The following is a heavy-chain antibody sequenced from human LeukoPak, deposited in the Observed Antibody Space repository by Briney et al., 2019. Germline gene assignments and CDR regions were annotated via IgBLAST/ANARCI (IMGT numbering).Heavy chain of an antibody. Sequence: SSETLSLTCTVSGGSISSGGYYWSWIRQPPGKGLEWIGYINYSGSTNYNPSLKSRVTISVDTSKNQFSLKLSSVTVADTAVYYCARGVQFYASDYWGQGTLVTVSS. CDR3: ARGVQFYASDY. J-gene: IGHJ4*02. D-gene: IGHD1-1*01. CDR2: INYSGST. CDR1: GGSISSGGYY. V-gene: IGHV4-61*08.